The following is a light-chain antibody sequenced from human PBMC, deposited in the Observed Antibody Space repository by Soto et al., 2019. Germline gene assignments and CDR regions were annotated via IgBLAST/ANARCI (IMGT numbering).Light chain of an antibody. CDR3: QQYGSSPTWT. CDR1: QSVSNT. CDR2: GAS. V-gene: IGKV3-20*01. Sequence: EIVMTQSPATLSVSPGERATLSCRASQSVSNTVAWYQQKPGQAPRLLIYGASTRASGIPDRFSGSGSGTDFTLTISRLEPEDSAVYYCQQYGSSPTWTFGQGTKVDIK. J-gene: IGKJ1*01.